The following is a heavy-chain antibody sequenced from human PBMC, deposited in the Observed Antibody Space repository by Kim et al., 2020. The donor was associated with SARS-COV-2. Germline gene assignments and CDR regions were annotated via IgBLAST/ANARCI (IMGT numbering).Heavy chain of an antibody. CDR1: GFTFSSYA. Sequence: GGSLRLSCAASGFTFSSYAMSWVRQAPGKGLEWVSAISGSGGTTYYADSVKGRFTISRDNSKNTLYLQMNSLRAEDTAVYYCAKVHHSGSYPYFDYWGQGTLVTVSS. D-gene: IGHD1-26*01. V-gene: IGHV3-23*01. CDR3: AKVHHSGSYPYFDY. CDR2: ISGSGGTT. J-gene: IGHJ4*02.